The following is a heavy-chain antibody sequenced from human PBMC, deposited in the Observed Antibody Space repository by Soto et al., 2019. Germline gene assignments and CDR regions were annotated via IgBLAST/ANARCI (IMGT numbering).Heavy chain of an antibody. V-gene: IGHV1-46*01. CDR2: ISPYDGSK. CDR3: ARGDGRGSTGFYYYYGMDV. Sequence: QVQLVQSGAEVKKPGASVKVSCKASGFTFTNYFFHWVRQAPRRGLEWVGIISPYDGSKNYHKSLQGRITMTSDTSTSTVYMELRSLRSEDTAVYFCARGDGRGSTGFYYYYGMDVWGHGTMITVSS. CDR1: GFTFTNYF. J-gene: IGHJ6*02. D-gene: IGHD1-26*01.